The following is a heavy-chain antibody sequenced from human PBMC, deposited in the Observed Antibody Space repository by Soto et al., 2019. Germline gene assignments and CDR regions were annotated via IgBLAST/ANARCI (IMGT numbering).Heavy chain of an antibody. CDR3: AHRDGFGEVDY. D-gene: IGHD3-10*01. V-gene: IGHV2-5*02. CDR1: GFSRTTDGVC. Sequence: QITLKESGPPLVKPTQTLTLTCNFPGFSRTTDGVCVGCGRQHPGRALEWLALSYWDDDKRYSPSLTSRLAITKDSPKNQVVLSLINMEPVDTARYFCAHRDGFGEVDYWGQGTLVTVSS. J-gene: IGHJ4*02. CDR2: SYWDDDK.